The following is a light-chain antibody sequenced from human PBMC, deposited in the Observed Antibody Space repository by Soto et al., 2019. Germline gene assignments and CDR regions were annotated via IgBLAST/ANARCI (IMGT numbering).Light chain of an antibody. CDR1: SSDVGGYNY. CDR3: SSYKSGATLV. CDR2: EVS. V-gene: IGLV2-14*01. J-gene: IGLJ2*01. Sequence: QSALTQPASVSGSPGQSITISCTGTSSDVGGYNYVSWYQQHPGKAPKLMIYEVSDRPSGVSNRFSGSKSGNTASLSISGLQPEDEADYYCSSYKSGATLVFGGGTKVTVL.